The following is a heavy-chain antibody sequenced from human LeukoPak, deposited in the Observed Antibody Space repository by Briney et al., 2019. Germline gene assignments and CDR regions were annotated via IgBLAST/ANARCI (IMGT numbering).Heavy chain of an antibody. D-gene: IGHD1-26*01. J-gene: IGHJ4*02. Sequence: SETMSLTCTVSGGSISGYYWSWIRQPQGKGLEWIGSTDYSGGTNYNTSLRTQFTISVDKSKNQFSLKLGSVAAADTAVYYCAQQCSGSYEPCFDYWGQGTLVTVSS. V-gene: IGHV4-59*01. CDR3: AQQCSGSYEPCFDY. CDR1: GGSISGYY. CDR2: TDYSGGT.